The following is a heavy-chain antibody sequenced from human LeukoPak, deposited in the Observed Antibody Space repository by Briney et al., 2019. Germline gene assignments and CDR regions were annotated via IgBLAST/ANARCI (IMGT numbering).Heavy chain of an antibody. CDR1: GGFISSYY. V-gene: IGHV4-59*01. CDR3: ASGYYGSGSIFDY. Sequence: TSETLSLTCTVSGGFISSYYWSWIRQPPGKGLEWIGYIYYSGSTNYNPSLKSRVTISVDTSKNQFSLKLSSVTAADTAVYYCASGYYGSGSIFDYWGQGILVTVSS. J-gene: IGHJ4*02. CDR2: IYYSGST. D-gene: IGHD3-10*01.